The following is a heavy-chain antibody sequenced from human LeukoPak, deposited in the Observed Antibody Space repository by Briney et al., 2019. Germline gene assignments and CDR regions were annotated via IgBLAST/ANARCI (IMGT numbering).Heavy chain of an antibody. CDR1: GYTFTSYY. CDR3: ARGPPESYKFDY. J-gene: IGHJ4*02. Sequence: ASVKVSCKASGYTFTSYYIHWVRQAPGQGPEWVGALKLSSGSTFYAQKFQGRVTMTTDASTNSVYMELRSLRSVDTAVYYCARGPPESYKFDYWGQGTRVTVSS. V-gene: IGHV1-46*01. CDR2: LKLSSGST. D-gene: IGHD3-10*01.